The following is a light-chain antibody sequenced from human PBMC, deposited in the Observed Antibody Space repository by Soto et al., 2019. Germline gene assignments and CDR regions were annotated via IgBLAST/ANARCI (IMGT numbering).Light chain of an antibody. J-gene: IGLJ1*01. CDR3: SSYNTSNTRQIV. CDR2: DVS. V-gene: IGLV2-14*03. CDR1: SSDVGGYNY. Sequence: QSVLTQPASVSGSPGQSITISCTGTSSDVGGYNYVSWYQHHPGKAPKLMIFDVSNRPSGVSNRFSGSKSGNTASLTISGLQPEDEADYYCSSYNTSNTRQIVFGTGTKVTVL.